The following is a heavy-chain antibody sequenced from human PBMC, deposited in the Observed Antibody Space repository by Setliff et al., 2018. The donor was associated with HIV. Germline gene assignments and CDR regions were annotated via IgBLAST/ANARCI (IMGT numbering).Heavy chain of an antibody. CDR2: INHSGST. Sequence: SETLSLTCAVYGGSFSGYFWTWIRQPPGKGLEWIGEINHSGSTNYNPSLESRVTISIDTSRNHFFLNMTYVTAADTAVYYCARGLKFYPFVYWGQGALVTVSS. CDR1: GGSFSGYF. CDR3: ARGLKFYPFVY. V-gene: IGHV4-34*01. J-gene: IGHJ4*02.